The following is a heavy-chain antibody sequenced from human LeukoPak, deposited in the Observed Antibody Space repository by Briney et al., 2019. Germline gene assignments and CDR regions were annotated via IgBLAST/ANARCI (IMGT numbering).Heavy chain of an antibody. V-gene: IGHV4-59*12. D-gene: IGHD3-22*01. CDR3: ASSSGYHKVSDY. Sequence: SETLSLTCTVSGGSISSYYWSWIRQPPGKGLEWIGYIYYSGSTNYNPSLRSRGTISVDTSKNQFSLKLSSVTAADTAVYYCASSSGYHKVSDYWGQGTLVTVSS. CDR2: IYYSGST. J-gene: IGHJ4*02. CDR1: GGSISSYY.